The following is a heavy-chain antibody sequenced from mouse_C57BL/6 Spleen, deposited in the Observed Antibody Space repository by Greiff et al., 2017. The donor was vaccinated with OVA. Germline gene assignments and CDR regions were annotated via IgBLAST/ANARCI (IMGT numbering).Heavy chain of an antibody. CDR2: IYPSDSET. Sequence: QVQLQQPGAELVRPGSSVKLSCKASGYTFTSYWMDWVKQRPGQGLEWIGNIYPSDSETHYNQKFKDKATLTVDKSSSTAYMQLSSLTSEDSAVYYCARGHGDYVWYFDVWGTGTTVTVSS. V-gene: IGHV1-61*01. J-gene: IGHJ1*03. CDR3: ARGHGDYVWYFDV. CDR1: GYTFTSYW. D-gene: IGHD2-4*01.